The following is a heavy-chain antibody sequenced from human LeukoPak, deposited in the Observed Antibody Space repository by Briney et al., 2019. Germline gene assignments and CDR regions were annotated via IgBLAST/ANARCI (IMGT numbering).Heavy chain of an antibody. J-gene: IGHJ4*02. CDR3: TKGRSKHY. CDR1: GFTFSDFW. CDR2: INQDGSEN. Sequence: GGSLRLSRAASGFTFSDFWMGWVRQAPGKGLEWVANINQDGSENYYVDSVKGRFTISRDNAKNSLYLQMNSLRAEDTAVYYCTKGRSKHYWGQGTLVTVST. D-gene: IGHD3-10*01. V-gene: IGHV3-7*01.